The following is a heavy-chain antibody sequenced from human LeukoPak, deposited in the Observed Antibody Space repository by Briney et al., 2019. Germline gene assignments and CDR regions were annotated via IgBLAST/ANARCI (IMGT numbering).Heavy chain of an antibody. V-gene: IGHV3-21*01. D-gene: IGHD1-26*01. CDR2: ISSSSRYI. Sequence: GSLRLSCAASGFTFSSYSMNWVRQAPGKGLEWVSSISSSSRYIYYTDSVKGRFTISRDNAKNSLYLQMNSLRAEDTAVYYCARDLSVGSKPDLGFDYWGQGTLVTVSS. J-gene: IGHJ4*02. CDR1: GFTFSSYS. CDR3: ARDLSVGSKPDLGFDY.